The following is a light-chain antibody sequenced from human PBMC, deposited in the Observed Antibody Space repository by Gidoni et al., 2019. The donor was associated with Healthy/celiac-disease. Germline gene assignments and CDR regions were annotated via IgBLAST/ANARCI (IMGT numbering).Light chain of an antibody. V-gene: IGLV2-14*01. CDR3: SSYTSSSTLG. CDR1: RSDVGGYNY. CDR2: EVS. J-gene: IGLJ3*02. Sequence: QSALTQPASVSGSPGQSITIYCTGTRSDVGGYNYVSWYQQHPGKAPKLMIYEVSNRPSGVSNRFSGSKSGNTASLTISGLQAEDEADYYCSSYTSSSTLGFGGGTKLTVL.